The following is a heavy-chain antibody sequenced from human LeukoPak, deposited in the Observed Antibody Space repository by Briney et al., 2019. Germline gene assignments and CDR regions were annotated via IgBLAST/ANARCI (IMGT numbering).Heavy chain of an antibody. Sequence: PGGSLRLSCAASGFTFSSYWMSWVRQAPGKGLEWLAVIWGDGRGQFYADSVEGRFTISRDNSNDMLYLQMTSLRAEDTALYYCVRDPGMGTRTSCYDYWGQGTLVTVSS. D-gene: IGHD2-2*01. CDR2: IWGDGRGQ. V-gene: IGHV3-33*08. J-gene: IGHJ4*02. CDR3: VRDPGMGTRTSCYDY. CDR1: GFTFSSYW.